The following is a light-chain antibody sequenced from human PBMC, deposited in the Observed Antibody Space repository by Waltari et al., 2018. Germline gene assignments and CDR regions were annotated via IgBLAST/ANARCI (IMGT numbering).Light chain of an antibody. Sequence: QSVLTQAPSVSAAPGQTVTISCSGTTPNIGNNYVSWYQQLPGAAPKIVIYEDNRRPSGITDRFSGSKSGASATLGITGLQTGDEADYYCGSWDSSLGIGVLGGGTRLTVL. CDR3: GSWDSSLGIGV. J-gene: IGLJ3*02. CDR2: EDN. V-gene: IGLV1-51*01. CDR1: TPNIGNNY.